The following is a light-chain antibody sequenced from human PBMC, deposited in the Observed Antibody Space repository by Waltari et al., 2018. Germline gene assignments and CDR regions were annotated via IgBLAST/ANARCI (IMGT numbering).Light chain of an antibody. CDR3: QSFDSSHVV. CDR1: SGNIATTS. Sequence: FMLTQPHSVSDSPGTTVTISCTRSSGNIATTSVLWYQQRPGSAPTKVIYEDNQRPPGVPDRFSGSIDSSSNSASLIISGLKAEDEADYYCQSFDSSHVVFGGGTKLTVL. J-gene: IGLJ2*01. CDR2: EDN. V-gene: IGLV6-57*03.